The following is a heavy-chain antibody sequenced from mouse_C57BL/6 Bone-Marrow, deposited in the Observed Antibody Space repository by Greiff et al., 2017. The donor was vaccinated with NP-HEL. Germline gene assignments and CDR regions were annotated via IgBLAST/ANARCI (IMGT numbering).Heavy chain of an antibody. V-gene: IGHV5-6*01. Sequence: EVKLMESGGDLVKPGGSLKLSCAASGFTFSSYGMSWVRQTPDKRLEWVATISSGGSYTYYPDSVKGRFTISRDNAKNTLYLQMSSLKSEDTAMYYCARHVTTVGEDYMDYWGQGTSVTVSS. J-gene: IGHJ4*01. D-gene: IGHD1-1*01. CDR2: ISSGGSYT. CDR3: ARHVTTVGEDYMDY. CDR1: GFTFSSYG.